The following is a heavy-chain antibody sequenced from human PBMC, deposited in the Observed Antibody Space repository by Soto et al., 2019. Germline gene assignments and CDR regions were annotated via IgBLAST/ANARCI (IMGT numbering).Heavy chain of an antibody. Sequence: QVQLQDSGPGLVKPSETLSLTCAVSGGSISSNNWWSWVRQPPGKGLEGVGDIYHSGSTHYNPSLTSRVTDPVDGSKNQSFLKLNAVTPADTAVYYCARSYGGDYGTFHIWGQGTMVTVSS. CDR3: ARSYGGDYGTFHI. V-gene: IGHV4-4*02. CDR2: IYHSGST. D-gene: IGHD4-17*01. J-gene: IGHJ3*02. CDR1: GGSISSNNW.